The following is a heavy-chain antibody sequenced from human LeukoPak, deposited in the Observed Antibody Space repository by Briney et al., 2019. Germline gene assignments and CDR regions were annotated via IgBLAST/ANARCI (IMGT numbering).Heavy chain of an antibody. V-gene: IGHV1-8*03. D-gene: IGHD6-19*01. CDR2: MDPNSGNT. CDR3: ARGQGSGWLYYFDY. J-gene: IGHJ4*02. CDR1: GYNFIIYG. Sequence: ASVKVSCKTSGYNFIIYGINWVRQAPGQGLEWMGWMDPNSGNTGYAQKFQGRVTITRNTSISTAYMELSSLRSEDTAVYYCARGQGSGWLYYFDYWGQGTLVTVSS.